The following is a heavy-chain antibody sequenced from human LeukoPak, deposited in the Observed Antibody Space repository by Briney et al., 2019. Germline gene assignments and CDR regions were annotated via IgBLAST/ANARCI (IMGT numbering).Heavy chain of an antibody. CDR1: GYSFASYW. CDR3: ARRYSSSSNGDY. Sequence: GESLRISCKGSGYSFASYWIGWVRQMPGKGLEWMGIIYPGDSDTRYSPSFQGQVTISADKSISTAYLQWSALKASDTAMYYCARRYSSSSNGDYWGQGTLVTVSS. J-gene: IGHJ4*02. CDR2: IYPGDSDT. V-gene: IGHV5-51*01. D-gene: IGHD6-6*01.